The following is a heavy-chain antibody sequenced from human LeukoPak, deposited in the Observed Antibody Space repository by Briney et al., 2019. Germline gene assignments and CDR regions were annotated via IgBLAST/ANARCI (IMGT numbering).Heavy chain of an antibody. Sequence: GGSLRLSCVASGFIIGSYWMSWVRQAPGKGLEWVANIRQDGSEKYYVDSVKGRLTISRDNAKNSLYLQMNNLTAADTAIYYCPRAGYYGDDAFDLWGQGTRVTVSS. CDR3: PRAGYYGDDAFDL. CDR2: IRQDGSEK. V-gene: IGHV3-7*01. D-gene: IGHD2/OR15-2a*01. CDR1: GFIIGSYW. J-gene: IGHJ3*01.